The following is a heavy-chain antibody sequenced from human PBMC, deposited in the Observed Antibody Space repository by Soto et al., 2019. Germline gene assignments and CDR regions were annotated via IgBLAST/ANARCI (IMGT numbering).Heavy chain of an antibody. CDR2: IKSKADGGAR. CDR3: VEGWNDF. D-gene: IGHD1-1*01. J-gene: IGHJ4*02. Sequence: EVQLVESGGDLVKPGGSLRLSCVTSGIMFSSAWMSWVRQAPGKGLEWVGRIKSKADGGARDYAAPVKGRFSISRDDSKNTLYLEMNSLRAEDTAVYYCVEGWNDFWGQGTLVTVSS. CDR1: GIMFSSAW. V-gene: IGHV3-15*01.